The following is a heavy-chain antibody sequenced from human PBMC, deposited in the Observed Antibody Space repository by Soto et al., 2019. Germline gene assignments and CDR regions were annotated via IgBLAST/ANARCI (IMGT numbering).Heavy chain of an antibody. V-gene: IGHV5-10-1*01. Sequence: GESLKISCKGSGYSFTSYWISWVRQMPGKGLEWMGRIDPSDSYTNYSPSFQGHVTISADKSISTAYLQWSSLKASDTARYYCARHSPWLDPLYYYGMDVWGQGTTVTVSS. J-gene: IGHJ6*02. CDR3: ARHSPWLDPLYYYGMDV. D-gene: IGHD6-19*01. CDR2: IDPSDSYT. CDR1: GYSFTSYW.